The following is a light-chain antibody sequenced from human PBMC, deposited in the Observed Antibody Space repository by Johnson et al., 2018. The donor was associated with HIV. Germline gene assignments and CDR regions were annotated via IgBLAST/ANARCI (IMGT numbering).Light chain of an antibody. V-gene: IGLV1-51*01. CDR3: GTWDSSLSAYYV. Sequence: QSVLTQPPSVSAAPGQKVTISCSGISSNIGNNYVSWYQQLPGTAPKLLIYDNNKRPSGIPDRFSGSKSGTSATLGITGLQTGDEADYYCGTWDSSLSAYYVFGTGTKVTVL. J-gene: IGLJ1*01. CDR2: DNN. CDR1: SSNIGNNY.